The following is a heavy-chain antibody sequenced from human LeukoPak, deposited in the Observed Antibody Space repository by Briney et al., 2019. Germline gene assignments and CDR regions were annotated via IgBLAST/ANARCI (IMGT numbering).Heavy chain of an antibody. D-gene: IGHD1-26*01. CDR2: ISGSGGST. V-gene: IGHV3-23*01. CDR3: AKDGSYSGSY. J-gene: IGHJ4*02. Sequence: GGSLRLSCAASGFTVSSNYMSWVRQAPGKGLEWVSAISGSGGSTYYADSVKGRFTISRDNSKNTLYLQMNSLRAEDTAVYYCAKDGSYSGSYWGQGTLVTVSS. CDR1: GFTVSSNY.